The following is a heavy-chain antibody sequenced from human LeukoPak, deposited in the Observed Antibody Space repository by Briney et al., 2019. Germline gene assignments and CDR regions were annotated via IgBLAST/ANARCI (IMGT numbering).Heavy chain of an antibody. D-gene: IGHD3-10*01. CDR1: GFTFNTYG. Sequence: PGGSLRLSCAASGFTFNTYGMSWVRQAPGKGLEWVSYISSSGSTIYYADSVKGRFTISRDNAKNSLYLQMNSLRAEDTAVYYCARDYGSGSHNFDYWGQGTLVTVSS. J-gene: IGHJ4*02. CDR3: ARDYGSGSHNFDY. CDR2: ISSSGSTI. V-gene: IGHV3-48*04.